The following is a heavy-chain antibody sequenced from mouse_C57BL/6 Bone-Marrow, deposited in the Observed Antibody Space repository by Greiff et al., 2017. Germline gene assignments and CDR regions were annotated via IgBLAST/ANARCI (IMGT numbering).Heavy chain of an antibody. J-gene: IGHJ3*01. D-gene: IGHD1-1*01. V-gene: IGHV1-22*01. CDR1: GYTFTDYN. Sequence: VQLQQSGPELVKPGASVKMSCKASGYTFTDYNMHWVKQSHGKSLEWIGYINPNNGGTSYNQKFKGKATLTVNKSSSTAYMELRSLTSEDSAVYYCASPPYYGSSYWFAYWGQGTLVTVSA. CDR3: ASPPYYGSSYWFAY. CDR2: INPNNGGT.